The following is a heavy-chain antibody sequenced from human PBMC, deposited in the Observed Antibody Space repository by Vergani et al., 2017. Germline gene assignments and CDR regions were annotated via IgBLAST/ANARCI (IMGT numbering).Heavy chain of an antibody. J-gene: IGHJ2*01. CDR3: ARDVREYYYDSSAGRYFDL. D-gene: IGHD3-22*01. Sequence: QLQLQESGPGLVKPSETLSLTCTVSGGSISSSSYYWGWIRQPPGKGLVWIGSIYYSGSTYYNPSLKSRVTISVDTSKNQFSLKLSSVTAADTAVYYCARDVREYYYDSSAGRYFDLWGRGTLVTVSS. V-gene: IGHV4-39*07. CDR1: GGSISSSSYY. CDR2: IYYSGST.